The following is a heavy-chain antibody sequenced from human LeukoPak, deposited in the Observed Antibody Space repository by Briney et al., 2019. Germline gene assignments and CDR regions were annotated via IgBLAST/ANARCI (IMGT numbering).Heavy chain of an antibody. J-gene: IGHJ3*02. CDR3: AKDLVLYCSGGSCYQPTAFDI. D-gene: IGHD2-15*01. CDR2: ISYDGSNK. CDR1: GFTFSSYG. V-gene: IGHV3-30*18. Sequence: GGSLRLSCAASGFTFSSYGMHWVRQAPGKGLEWVAVISYDGSNKYYADSVKGRFTISRDNSKNTLYLQMNSLRAEDTAVYYCAKDLVLYCSGGSCYQPTAFDIWGQGTVVTVSS.